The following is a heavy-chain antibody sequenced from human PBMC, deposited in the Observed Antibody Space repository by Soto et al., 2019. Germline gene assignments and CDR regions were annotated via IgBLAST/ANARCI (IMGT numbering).Heavy chain of an antibody. CDR3: ARHNAPYSSSLYYYYGMDV. CDR1: GYSFTSYW. D-gene: IGHD6-6*01. CDR2: IDPSDSYT. J-gene: IGHJ6*02. V-gene: IGHV5-10-1*01. Sequence: PGESLKISCKGSGYSFTSYWISWVRQMPGKGLEWMGRIDPSDSYTNYSPSFQGHVTISADKSISTAYLQWSSLKASDTAMYYCARHNAPYSSSLYYYYGMDVWGQGTTVTVS.